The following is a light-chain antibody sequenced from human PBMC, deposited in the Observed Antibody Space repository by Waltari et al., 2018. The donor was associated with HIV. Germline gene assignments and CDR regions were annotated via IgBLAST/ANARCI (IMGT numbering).Light chain of an antibody. CDR3: QVWDSSRDLVV. J-gene: IGLJ2*01. CDR2: ADD. CDR1: NIGSKS. Sequence: SYVLTQHPSVAVAPGHTAMITCGGNNIGSKSMNSYQQRPGQAPVLVVYADDDRPSGIPERFSGSNSGNTATLSISRVEAGDEADYYCQVWDSSRDLVVFGGVTKLTVL. V-gene: IGLV3-21*02.